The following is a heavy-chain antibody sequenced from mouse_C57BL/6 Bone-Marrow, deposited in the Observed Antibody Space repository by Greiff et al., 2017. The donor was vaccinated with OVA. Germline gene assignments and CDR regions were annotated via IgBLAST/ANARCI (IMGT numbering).Heavy chain of an antibody. CDR2: IYPRSGNT. D-gene: IGHD1-1*01. J-gene: IGHJ4*01. Sequence: QVQLKESGAELARPGASVKLSCKASGYTFTSYGISWVKQRTGQGLEWIGEIYPRSGNTYYNEKFKGKATLTADKSSSTAYMELRSLTSEDSAVYFCARYYYGSRKYYYAMDYWGQGTSVTVSS. CDR1: GYTFTSYG. CDR3: ARYYYGSRKYYYAMDY. V-gene: IGHV1-81*01.